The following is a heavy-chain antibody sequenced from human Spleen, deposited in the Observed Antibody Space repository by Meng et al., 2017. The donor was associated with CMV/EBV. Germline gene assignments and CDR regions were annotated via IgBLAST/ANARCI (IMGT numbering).Heavy chain of an antibody. J-gene: IGHJ6*02. CDR1: GGSISSSSYY. D-gene: IGHD5-18*01. Sequence: SETLSLTCTVSGGSISSSSYYWGWIRQPPGKGLEWIGSIYYSGSTYYNPSLKSRVTISVDTSKNQFSLKLSSVTAADTAVYYCARESRGYSYGAYYYYGMDVWGQGTTVTVSS. CDR2: IYYSGST. V-gene: IGHV4-39*07. CDR3: ARESRGYSYGAYYYYGMDV.